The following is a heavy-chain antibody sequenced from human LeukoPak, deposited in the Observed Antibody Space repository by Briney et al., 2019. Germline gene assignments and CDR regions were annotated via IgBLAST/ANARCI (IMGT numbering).Heavy chain of an antibody. CDR2: ISYDGSNK. V-gene: IGHV3-30-3*01. Sequence: PGRSLRLSCAASGFTFSSYAMHWVRQAPGKGLEWVAVISYDGSNKYYADSVKGRFTISRDNSKNTLYLQMNSLRAEDTAVYYCARDYSNYYYYCMDVWGKGTTVTVSS. D-gene: IGHD4-11*01. CDR3: ARDYSNYYYYCMDV. J-gene: IGHJ6*03. CDR1: GFTFSSYA.